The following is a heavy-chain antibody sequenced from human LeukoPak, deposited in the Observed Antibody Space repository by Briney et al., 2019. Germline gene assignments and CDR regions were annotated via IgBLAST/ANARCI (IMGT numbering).Heavy chain of an antibody. CDR1: GFTFSSYA. CDR2: ISGSGGST. CDR3: AKGTYSGSYFIYFDY. D-gene: IGHD1-26*01. J-gene: IGHJ4*02. V-gene: IGHV3-23*01. Sequence: TGGSLRLSCAASGFTFSSYAMSWVRQAPGKGLEWASAISGSGGSTYYADSVKGRFTISRDNSKNTLYLQMNSLRAEDTAVYYCAKGTYSGSYFIYFDYWGQGTLVTVSS.